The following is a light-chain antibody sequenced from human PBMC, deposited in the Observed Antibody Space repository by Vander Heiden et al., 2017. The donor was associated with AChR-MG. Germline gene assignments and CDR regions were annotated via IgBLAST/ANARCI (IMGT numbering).Light chain of an antibody. CDR1: LGINAGLYM. J-gene: IGLJ3*02. CDR2: YKSDLDR. V-gene: IGLV5-45*02. CDR3: MIWYSSGWV. Sequence: QAVLSQPSSLSASPGASARPPCTLRLGINAGLYMKYSYQLRPCSTPQYLLRYKSDLDRKQGSGVPSRFYGSKDSSANAGILLISGLQDEDEGDYYCMIWYSSGWVFGGGTKLTVL.